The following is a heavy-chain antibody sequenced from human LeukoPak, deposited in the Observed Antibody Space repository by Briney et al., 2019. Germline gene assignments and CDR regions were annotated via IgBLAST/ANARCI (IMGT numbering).Heavy chain of an antibody. J-gene: IGHJ4*02. D-gene: IGHD6-25*01. V-gene: IGHV4-61*01. CDR1: GASVSSGSYY. CDR2: IYYSGST. Sequence: KSSETLSLTCTVSGASVSSGSYYWSWIRQPPGKGLEWIGYIYYSGSTNYNPSLKSRVTISVDTSKNQFSLKLSSVTAADTAVYYCARDPGSGREIINWGQGTLVTVSS. CDR3: ARDPGSGREIIN.